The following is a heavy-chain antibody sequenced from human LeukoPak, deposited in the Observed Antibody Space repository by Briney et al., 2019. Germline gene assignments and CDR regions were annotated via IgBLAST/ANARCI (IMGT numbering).Heavy chain of an antibody. CDR2: MSYTSSP. CDR1: GVSISSNTYY. CDR3: ARPRSDGNYYY. V-gene: IGHV4-39*02. J-gene: IGHJ4*02. Sequence: DPSETLSLTCTVSGVSISSNTYYWGWIPQPPGKGLEWIGSMSYTSSPSFSPSLESRATISIDTSKNSFSLKLSSVTAADTAVYYCARPRSDGNYYYWGQGTLVTVSS. D-gene: IGHD1-26*01.